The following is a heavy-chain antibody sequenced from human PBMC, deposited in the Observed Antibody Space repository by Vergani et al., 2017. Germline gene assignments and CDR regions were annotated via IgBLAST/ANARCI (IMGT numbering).Heavy chain of an antibody. CDR1: GFTFSSYW. V-gene: IGHV3-74*01. Sequence: VQLVESGGGLVKPGGSLRLSCAASGFTFSSYWMHWVRQAPGKGLVWVSRINSDGSSTSYADSVKGRFTISRDNAKNTLYLQMNSLRAEDTAVYYCARDPRHYDFWSGYSNWGQGTLVTVSS. D-gene: IGHD3-3*01. CDR2: INSDGSST. CDR3: ARDPRHYDFWSGYSN. J-gene: IGHJ4*02.